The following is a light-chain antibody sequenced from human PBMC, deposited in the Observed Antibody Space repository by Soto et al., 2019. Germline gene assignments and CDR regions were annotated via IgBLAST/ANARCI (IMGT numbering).Light chain of an antibody. Sequence: QSVLTQPPSASGTPGQRGTISCSGSSSNSGSNYVYWYQQLPGTAPKLLIYRNNQRPSGVPDRFSGSKSGTSASLAISGLRSEDEADYYCAAWDDSLSGVVFGGGTKLTVL. CDR2: RNN. J-gene: IGLJ2*01. CDR1: SSNSGSNY. V-gene: IGLV1-47*01. CDR3: AAWDDSLSGVV.